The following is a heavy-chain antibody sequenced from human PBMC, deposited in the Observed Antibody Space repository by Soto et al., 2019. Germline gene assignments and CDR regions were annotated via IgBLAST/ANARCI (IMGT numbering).Heavy chain of an antibody. CDR3: ARERDIVVVPAATHYYYYGMDV. D-gene: IGHD2-2*01. J-gene: IGHJ6*02. CDR2: ISSSSSYI. CDR1: GFTFSIYS. Sequence: PGGSMTPASAASGFTFSIYSVNWVRHAPGKGLEWVSSISSSSSYIYYADSVKGRFTISRDNAKNSLYLQMNSLRAEDTAVYYCARERDIVVVPAATHYYYYGMDVWGQGTTVTVPS. V-gene: IGHV3-21*01.